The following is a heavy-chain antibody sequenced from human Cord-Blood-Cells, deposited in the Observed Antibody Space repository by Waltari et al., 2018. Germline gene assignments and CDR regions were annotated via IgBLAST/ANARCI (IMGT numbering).Heavy chain of an antibody. CDR3: ARGGFWGSDY. Sequence: QVKLVQSGAEVTKPGASVKVSCKASGYTFTGYYMHWVRQAPGQGLEWMGWFNPTSGGTNYAQKVQGRVTMTSDTSISTAYVELSRLRSDDMAVYYCARGGFWGSDYWGQGTLVTVSS. CDR1: GYTFTGYY. J-gene: IGHJ4*02. D-gene: IGHD7-27*01. CDR2: FNPTSGGT. V-gene: IGHV1-2*02.